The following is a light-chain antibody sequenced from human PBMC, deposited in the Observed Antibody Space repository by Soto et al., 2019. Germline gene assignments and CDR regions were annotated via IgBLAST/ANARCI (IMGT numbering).Light chain of an antibody. Sequence: QSVLTQPPSASGTPGQRXTISCSGSSSNIGSNTVNWYQQLPGTAPKLLIYSNNQRPSGVPDRFSGSKSGTSASLAISGLQSEDEADYYCAAWDDSLNGFYVFGTGTKVTVL. CDR2: SNN. CDR1: SSNIGSNT. CDR3: AAWDDSLNGFYV. V-gene: IGLV1-44*01. J-gene: IGLJ1*01.